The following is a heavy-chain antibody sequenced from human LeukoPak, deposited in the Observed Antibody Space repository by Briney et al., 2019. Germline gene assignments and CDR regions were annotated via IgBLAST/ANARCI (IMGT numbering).Heavy chain of an antibody. D-gene: IGHD6-19*01. CDR3: ATAVAGYYFDY. CDR2: INPNSGGT. V-gene: IGHV1-2*02. J-gene: IGHJ4*02. Sequence: ASVKVSCKASGYTFTGYYMHWVRQSPGQGLEWMGWINPNSGGTNYAQKFQGRVTMTRDTSTSTAYMELSRLRSDDTAVYYCATAVAGYYFDYWGQGTLVTVSS. CDR1: GYTFTGYY.